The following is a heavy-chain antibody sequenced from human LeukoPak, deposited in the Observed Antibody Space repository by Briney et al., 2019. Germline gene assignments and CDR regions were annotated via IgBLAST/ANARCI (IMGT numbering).Heavy chain of an antibody. V-gene: IGHV5-51*01. CDR2: IYPDDPKI. J-gene: IGHJ6*02. D-gene: IGHD3-10*01. Sequence: GESLKISCKGSGYNFTSYWIAWVRQTPGKGLEWVGIIYPDDPKIRYSPSFQGQVTISADKSVSTAYLQWSSLKASDTAMYYCARTFGESPLNYYYGMDVWGQGTTVTVSS. CDR3: ARTFGESPLNYYYGMDV. CDR1: GYNFTSYW.